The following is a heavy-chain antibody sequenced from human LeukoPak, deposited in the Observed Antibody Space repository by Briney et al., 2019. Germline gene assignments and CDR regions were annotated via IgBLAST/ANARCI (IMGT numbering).Heavy chain of an antibody. J-gene: IGHJ1*01. CDR3: ARDSTTGYLQH. D-gene: IGHD2-8*02. CDR2: IYYSGST. Sequence: SETLSLTCTVSGGSISSYYWSWIRQPPGKGVEWIGYIYYSGSTNYNPSLKSRVTISVDTSKNQFSLKLSSVTAADTAVYYCARDSTTGYLQHWGQGTLVTVSS. CDR1: GGSISSYY. V-gene: IGHV4-59*01.